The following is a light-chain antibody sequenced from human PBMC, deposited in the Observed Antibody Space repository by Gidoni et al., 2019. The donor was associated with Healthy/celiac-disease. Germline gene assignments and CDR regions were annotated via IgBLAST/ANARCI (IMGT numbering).Light chain of an antibody. CDR2: DAS. CDR1: QTVSSY. V-gene: IGKV3-11*01. J-gene: IGKJ4*01. Sequence: TVLTPPPATLSVSPGERATLSCRASQTVSSYIAWYQQKPGQPPRLLIYDASNRATGIPARFSGRGSGTDFTLTISSLEPEDFAVYYCQQRSNWPPLTFGGGTKVEIK. CDR3: QQRSNWPPLT.